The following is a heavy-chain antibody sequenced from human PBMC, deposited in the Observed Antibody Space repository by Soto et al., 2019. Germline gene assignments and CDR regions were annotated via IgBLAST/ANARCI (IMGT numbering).Heavy chain of an antibody. D-gene: IGHD4-17*01. CDR3: ARGLSVTLFDN. CDR2: IYYSGST. CDR1: GGSISTGGYY. Sequence: QVQLQESVPGLVKPSQTLSLTCTVSGGSISTGGYYWTWIRQHPGKGLEWIGYIYYSGSTYYNPSLKSRVTISVDTSKNQFSLKLSSVTAADTAVYYCARGLSVTLFDNWGQGTLVTVSS. V-gene: IGHV4-31*03. J-gene: IGHJ4*02.